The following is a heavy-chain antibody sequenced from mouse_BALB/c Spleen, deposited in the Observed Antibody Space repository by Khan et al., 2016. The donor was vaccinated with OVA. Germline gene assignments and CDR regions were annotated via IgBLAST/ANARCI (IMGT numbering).Heavy chain of an antibody. CDR3: ASHLTGSFAY. V-gene: IGHV5-6*01. CDR1: GFTFSAYS. J-gene: IGHJ3*01. D-gene: IGHD4-1*01. CDR2: ISSGADYT. Sequence: EVELVESGGDLVKPGGSLKLSCAASGFTFSAYSMSWVRQTPDKRLEWVATISSGADYTYYPDGVKGRFTISRDNAKNTLYLQMRSLKSEDTAMYYCASHLTGSFAYWGQGTLVTVSA.